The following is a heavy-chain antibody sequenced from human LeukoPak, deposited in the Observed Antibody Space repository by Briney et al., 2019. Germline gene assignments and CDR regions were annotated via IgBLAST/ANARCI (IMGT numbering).Heavy chain of an antibody. J-gene: IGHJ4*02. D-gene: IGHD6-19*01. CDR3: AIKGADSSGWYWYFDY. CDR1: GGTFSSYA. V-gene: IGHV1-69*05. Sequence: ASVKVSCKASGGTFSSYAISWVRQAPGQGLEWMGRIIPIFGTANYAQKFQGRVTITTDESTSTAYMELSSLRSEDTAVYYCAIKGADSSGWYWYFDYWGQGTLVTVSS. CDR2: IIPIFGTA.